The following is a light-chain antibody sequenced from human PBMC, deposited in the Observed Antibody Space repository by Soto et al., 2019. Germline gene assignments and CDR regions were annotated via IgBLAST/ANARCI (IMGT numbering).Light chain of an antibody. V-gene: IGLV2-14*01. CDR2: EVS. Sequence: QSVLTQPASVSGSPGQSITISCTGTSSDVGGYNYVSWYQQHPGKAPKLMIYEVSNRPSGVSIRFSGSKSGNTASLTISVLQAEDEANYYCSSYTSNNTLVFGGGTKVTVL. CDR3: SSYTSNNTLV. CDR1: SSDVGGYNY. J-gene: IGLJ3*02.